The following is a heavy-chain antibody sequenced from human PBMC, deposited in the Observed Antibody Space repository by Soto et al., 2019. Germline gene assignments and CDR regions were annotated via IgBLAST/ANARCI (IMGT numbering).Heavy chain of an antibody. V-gene: IGHV1-2*02. Sequence: ASVKVSCKAAQYTFTKFYLHWVRQAPGQRPEWMGWINNGGGTIYAQKFQGRLTMTRDTSITTAYMELSRLSSDDTAFYYCATSSDWSPLLDYWGQGTLVTLSS. CDR2: INNGGGT. CDR1: QYTFTKFY. D-gene: IGHD6-19*01. J-gene: IGHJ4*02. CDR3: ATSSDWSPLLDY.